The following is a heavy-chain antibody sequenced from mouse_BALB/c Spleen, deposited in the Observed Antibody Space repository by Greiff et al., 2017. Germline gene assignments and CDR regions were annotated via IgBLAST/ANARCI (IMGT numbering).Heavy chain of an antibody. CDR1: GFTFTDYS. V-gene: IGHV1-22*01. J-gene: IGHJ4*01. Sequence: EVQLLQSGPELVQPGASVKLSCTTSGFTFTDYSMHWVRQSPGKSLEWIGGINPNNGGTSYNQKFKGKATLTVDKSSSTAYMELRSLTSEDSAVYYCARRRYGDDYPDAMDDWGQGTSVTVSS. D-gene: IGHD2-2*01. CDR2: INPNNGGT. CDR3: ARRRYGDDYPDAMDD.